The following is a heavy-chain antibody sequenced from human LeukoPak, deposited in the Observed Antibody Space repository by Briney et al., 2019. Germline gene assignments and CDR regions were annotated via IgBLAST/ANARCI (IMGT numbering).Heavy chain of an antibody. CDR3: ARDTYSSSWYD. J-gene: IGHJ4*02. V-gene: IGHV4-59*12. D-gene: IGHD6-13*01. CDR1: GGSISSYY. Sequence: SETLSLTCTVSGGSISSYYWSWIRQPPGKGLEWIGYIYYSGTTNYNPSLKSRVTMSVDTSKNQFSLKLSSVTAADTAVYYCARDTYSSSWYDWGQGTLVTVSS. CDR2: IYYSGTT.